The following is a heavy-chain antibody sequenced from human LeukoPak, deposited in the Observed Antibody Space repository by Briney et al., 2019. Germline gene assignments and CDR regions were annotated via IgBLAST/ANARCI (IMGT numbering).Heavy chain of an antibody. D-gene: IGHD2-8*02. CDR1: GFTFDDYA. V-gene: IGHV3-9*01. J-gene: IGHJ5*01. CDR2: ISWNSGSI. Sequence: GGSLRLSCAASGFTFDDYAMHWVRQAPGKGLEWVSGISWNSGSIGYADSVKGRFTISRDNAKNSLYLQMNSLRAEDTALYYCARVAVSGPTGWFDSWGQGTLVIVSS. CDR3: ARVAVSGPTGWFDS.